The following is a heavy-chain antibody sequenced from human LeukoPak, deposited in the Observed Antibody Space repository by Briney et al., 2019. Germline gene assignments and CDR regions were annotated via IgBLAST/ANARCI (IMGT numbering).Heavy chain of an antibody. CDR3: ARFIWGLPNPTGWFDP. J-gene: IGHJ5*02. CDR2: INPNSGGT. CDR1: GYTFTGYY. Sequence: ASVKVSCKASGYTFTGYYMHWVRQAPGQGLEWMGWINPNSGGTNYAQKFQGRVTMTRDTSICTTYMELSRLRSDDTAIYYCARFIWGLPNPTGWFDPWGQGTLVTVSS. D-gene: IGHD7-27*01. V-gene: IGHV1-2*02.